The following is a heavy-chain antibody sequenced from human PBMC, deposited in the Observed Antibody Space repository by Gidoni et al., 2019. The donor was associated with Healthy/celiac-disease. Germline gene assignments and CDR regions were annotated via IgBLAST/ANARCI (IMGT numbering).Heavy chain of an antibody. CDR1: VGTFSSYA. CDR2: IIPIFGTA. CDR3: ARDHWEREVPAAVWHYYYYGMDV. V-gene: IGHV1-69*01. Sequence: QVQLVQSGAEGQKPGSSVRVSCKASVGTFSSYAISWVRQAPGQVLEWLGGIIPIFGTASYAQKFQGRVTITADESTSTAYMELSSLRSEDTAVYYCARDHWEREVPAAVWHYYYYGMDVWGQGTTVTVSS. D-gene: IGHD2-2*01. J-gene: IGHJ6*02.